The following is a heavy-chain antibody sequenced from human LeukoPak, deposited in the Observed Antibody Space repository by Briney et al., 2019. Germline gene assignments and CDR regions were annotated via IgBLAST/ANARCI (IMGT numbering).Heavy chain of an antibody. D-gene: IGHD3-22*01. CDR2: FDPEDGET. J-gene: IGHJ4*02. V-gene: IGHV1-24*01. Sequence: ASVKVSCKVSGYTLTELSMHWVRQAPGKGLEWMGGFDPEDGETIYAQKFQGRVTMTRDMSTGTVYMELSSLRSEDTAVYYCARDRYDSSGQLDYWGQGTLVTVSS. CDR1: GYTLTELS. CDR3: ARDRYDSSGQLDY.